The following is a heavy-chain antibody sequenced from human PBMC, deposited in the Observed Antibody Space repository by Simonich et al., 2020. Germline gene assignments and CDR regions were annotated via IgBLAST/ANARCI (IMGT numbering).Heavy chain of an antibody. V-gene: IGHV3-48*03. J-gene: IGHJ6*02. CDR3: ARDFRLQLVEIGTYYYYGMDV. Sequence: EVQLVESGGGLVQPGGSLRLSCAASGFTFSSSEMNWVRQAPANGLECVSYISSSGSTIYYADSEKGRVTTSRDTAKNSLYLQMNSLRAEDTAVYYCARDFRLQLVEIGTYYYYGMDVWGQGTTVTVSS. CDR1: GFTFSSSE. D-gene: IGHD6-6*01. CDR2: ISSSGSTI.